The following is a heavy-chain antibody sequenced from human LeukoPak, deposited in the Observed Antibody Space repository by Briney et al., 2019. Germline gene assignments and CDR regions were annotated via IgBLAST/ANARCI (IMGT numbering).Heavy chain of an antibody. CDR2: INPSGSST. Sequence: ASVKVSCKASGYTFTSYYMHWVRQAPGQGLEWMGIINPSGSSTSYAQKFQGRVTMTRDMSTSTVYMELSSLRSEDTAVYYCARGGVKRASAFDIWGQGTMVTVSS. J-gene: IGHJ3*02. CDR3: ARGGVKRASAFDI. CDR1: GYTFTSYY. V-gene: IGHV1-46*01. D-gene: IGHD2-8*02.